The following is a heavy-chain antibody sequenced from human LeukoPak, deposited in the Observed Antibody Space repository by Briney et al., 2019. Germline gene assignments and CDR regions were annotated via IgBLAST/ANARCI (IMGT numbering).Heavy chain of an antibody. CDR1: GFTFSSYG. D-gene: IGHD3-9*01. J-gene: IGHJ6*03. Sequence: GGSLRLSCAASGFTFSSYGMHWVRQAPGKGLEWVAFIRYDGSNKYYADSVKGRFTISRDNSKNTLYLQMNSLRAEDTAVYYCAKDRRVLRYFDWFFYMDVWGKGTTVTVSS. CDR2: IRYDGSNK. V-gene: IGHV3-30*02. CDR3: AKDRRVLRYFDWFFYMDV.